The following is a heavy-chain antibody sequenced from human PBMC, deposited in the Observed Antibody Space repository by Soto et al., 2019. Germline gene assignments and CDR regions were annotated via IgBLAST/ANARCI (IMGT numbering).Heavy chain of an antibody. Sequence: ASVKVSCKASGYTFTSYGISWVRQAPGQGLEWMGWISSYNGNTNYAQKLQGRVTMTTDTSTSTAYMELRSLRSDDTAVYYCAREWFGELLGPGDAFDIWGQGTMVNVSS. V-gene: IGHV1-18*01. CDR3: AREWFGELLGPGDAFDI. D-gene: IGHD3-10*01. CDR2: ISSYNGNT. J-gene: IGHJ3*02. CDR1: GYTFTSYG.